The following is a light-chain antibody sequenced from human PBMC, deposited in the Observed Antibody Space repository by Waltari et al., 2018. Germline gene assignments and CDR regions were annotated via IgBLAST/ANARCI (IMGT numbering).Light chain of an antibody. CDR1: SSGIGGYDY. Sequence: QSALPQPRSVSGSPGQSVTISCTGTSSGIGGYDYVSWYQQHPGKAPKLFIYDVTKRPSGVPDRFSGSRSGTTASLTISGLQPEDEADYYCCSYAGGSYVFGTGTKVTVL. J-gene: IGLJ1*01. CDR3: CSYAGGSYV. V-gene: IGLV2-11*01. CDR2: DVT.